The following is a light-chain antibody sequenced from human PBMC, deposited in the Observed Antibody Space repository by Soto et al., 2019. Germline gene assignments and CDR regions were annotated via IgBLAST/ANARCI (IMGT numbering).Light chain of an antibody. J-gene: IGLJ1*01. Sequence: QSVLTQLPSVSAPPGQKVTISCSGGSSNIGGNSVSWYQQLPGTAPKLLIYDDNKRPSGIPDRFSGSKSGTSATLGITGFQTGDEADYYCGSWDSSLSAYVFGTGTKVTVL. CDR2: DDN. CDR1: SSNIGGNS. CDR3: GSWDSSLSAYV. V-gene: IGLV1-51*01.